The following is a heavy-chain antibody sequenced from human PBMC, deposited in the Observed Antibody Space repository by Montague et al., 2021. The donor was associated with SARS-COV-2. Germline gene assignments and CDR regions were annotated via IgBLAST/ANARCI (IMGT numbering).Heavy chain of an antibody. V-gene: IGHV4-61*01. J-gene: IGHJ1*01. Sequence: SETLSLTCTVSGASVRSGNSYWNWIRQPPGKGLEWIGYIYYSGSTNYSPSLKSRVTISVDTSKNQLSLKVISATAADTAVYYCARIGYERVGYYYINPDWGQGTLVTVSS. CDR3: ARIGYERVGYYYINPD. CDR2: IYYSGST. D-gene: IGHD3-22*01. CDR1: GASVRSGNSY.